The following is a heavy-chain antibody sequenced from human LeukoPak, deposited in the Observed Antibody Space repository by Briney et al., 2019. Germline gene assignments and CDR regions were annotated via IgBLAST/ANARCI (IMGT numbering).Heavy chain of an antibody. D-gene: IGHD5-18*01. CDR2: TYYRSKWYD. Sequence: SQTLSLTCAISGDSVSSKSAAWNWIRQSPSRGLEWLGRTYYRSKWYDDYAVSVKSRITINADTSKNQFSLKLRSVTAADTAVYYCARSYSYGPYFFDYWGQGTLVTVSS. V-gene: IGHV6-1*01. CDR3: ARSYSYGPYFFDY. J-gene: IGHJ4*02. CDR1: GDSVSSKSAA.